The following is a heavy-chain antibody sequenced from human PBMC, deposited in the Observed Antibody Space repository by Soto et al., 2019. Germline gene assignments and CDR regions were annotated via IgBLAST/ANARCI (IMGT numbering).Heavy chain of an antibody. J-gene: IGHJ6*02. V-gene: IGHV3-48*02. CDR2: ISSSSSTI. D-gene: IGHD2-8*01. CDR1: GFTFSSYS. CDR3: ASESTTNCTNGVCHRWGYYYYYYGMDV. Sequence: GGSLRLSCAASGFTFSSYSMNWVRQAPGKGLEWVSYISSSSSTIYYADSVKGRFTISRDNAKNSLYLQMNRLRDEDTAVYYCASESTTNCTNGVCHRWGYYYYYYGMDVWGQGTTVTVSS.